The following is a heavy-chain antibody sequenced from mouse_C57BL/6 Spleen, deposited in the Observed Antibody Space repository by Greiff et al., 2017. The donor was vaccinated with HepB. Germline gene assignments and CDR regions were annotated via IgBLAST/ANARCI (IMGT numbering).Heavy chain of an antibody. V-gene: IGHV1-52*01. CDR2: IDPSDSET. CDR3: ARLYGSSYPYFDV. Sequence: QVQLKESGAELVRPGSSVKLSCKASGYTFTSYWMHWVKQRPIQGLEWIGNIDPSDSETHYNQKFKDKATLTVDKSSSTAYMQLSSLTSEDSAVYYCARLYGSSYPYFDVWGTGTTVTVSS. J-gene: IGHJ1*03. CDR1: GYTFTSYW. D-gene: IGHD1-1*01.